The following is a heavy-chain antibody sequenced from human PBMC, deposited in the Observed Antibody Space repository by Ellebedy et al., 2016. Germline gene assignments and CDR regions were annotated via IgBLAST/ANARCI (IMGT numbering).Heavy chain of an antibody. CDR1: GYTFTSYA. Sequence: ASVKVSCKASGYTFTSYAMHWVRQAPGQRLEWMGWINAGNGNTKYSQKFQGRVTITRDTSASTAYMELSSLRSEDTAVYYCARDSYLSRTSYFWSGYPIGYWGQGTLVTVSS. J-gene: IGHJ4*02. CDR2: INAGNGNT. D-gene: IGHD3-3*01. CDR3: ARDSYLSRTSYFWSGYPIGY. V-gene: IGHV1-3*01.